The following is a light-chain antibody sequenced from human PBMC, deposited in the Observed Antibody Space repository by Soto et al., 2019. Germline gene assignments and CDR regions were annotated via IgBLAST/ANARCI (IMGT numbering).Light chain of an antibody. Sequence: VVTQSPATLSLSPGERATLSCRASQSVSSYLAWYQQKPGQAPRLLIYDASNRATGIPARFSGSGSGTDFTLTISSLEPEDFAVYYCQQRSNWPSWTFGQGTKVEIK. CDR2: DAS. J-gene: IGKJ1*01. CDR1: QSVSSY. V-gene: IGKV3-11*01. CDR3: QQRSNWPSWT.